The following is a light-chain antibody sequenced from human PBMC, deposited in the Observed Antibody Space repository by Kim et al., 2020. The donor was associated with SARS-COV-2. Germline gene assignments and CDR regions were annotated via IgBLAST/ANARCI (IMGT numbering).Light chain of an antibody. CDR2: EVS. J-gene: IGLJ2*01. Sequence: GHSVTIACTGTNSDVTNYNRVSWYQKSPGTAPKLMIYEVSNRPSGVPDRFSGSKSGNTASLTISGLQAEDEADYFCSSYTSSSTVVFGGGTQLTVL. CDR1: NSDVTNYNR. CDR3: SSYTSSSTVV. V-gene: IGLV2-18*02.